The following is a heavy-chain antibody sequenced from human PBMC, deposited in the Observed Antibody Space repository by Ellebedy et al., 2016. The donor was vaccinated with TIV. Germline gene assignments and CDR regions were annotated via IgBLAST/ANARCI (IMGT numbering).Heavy chain of an antibody. CDR3: ARYGGYNSFWY. V-gene: IGHV3-7*01. CDR1: GFTFSSNW. D-gene: IGHD3-22*01. J-gene: IGHJ4*02. CDR2: IKQDGSEK. Sequence: GESLKISCAASGFTFSSNWMSWVRQAPGKGLEWVANIKQDGSEKYYVDSVKGRFTISRDNAKSSLYLQMNSLRAEDTAVYYCARYGGYNSFWYWGQGTLVTVSS.